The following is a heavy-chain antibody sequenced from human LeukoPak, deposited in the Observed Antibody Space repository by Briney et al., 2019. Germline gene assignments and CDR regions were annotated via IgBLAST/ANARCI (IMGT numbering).Heavy chain of an antibody. CDR1: GFTFSNYA. CDR2: MSGSGSST. V-gene: IGHV3-23*01. J-gene: IGHJ4*02. Sequence: TGGSLRLPCAASGFTFSNYAMSWVRQAPGKGLEWVSAMSGSGSSTWYADSVKGRLTISRDNSKNTLFLQMNSLRAEDTAVYYCAKDLYDSSGSRYDYWGQGTLVTVSS. CDR3: AKDLYDSSGSRYDY. D-gene: IGHD3-22*01.